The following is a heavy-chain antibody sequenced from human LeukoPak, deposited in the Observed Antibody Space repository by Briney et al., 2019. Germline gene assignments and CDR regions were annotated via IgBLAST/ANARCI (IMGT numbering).Heavy chain of an antibody. J-gene: IGHJ4*02. CDR3: ATESLVRGIASQLRDY. Sequence: GGSLRLSCAASGFTFSSYSMNWVRQAPGKGLEWVSSISSSSSYIYYADSVKGRFTISRDNAKNSLYLQMNNLKTEDTAVYYCATESLVRGIASQLRDYWGQGALVTVSS. CDR1: GFTFSSYS. V-gene: IGHV3-21*03. D-gene: IGHD3-10*01. CDR2: ISSSSSYI.